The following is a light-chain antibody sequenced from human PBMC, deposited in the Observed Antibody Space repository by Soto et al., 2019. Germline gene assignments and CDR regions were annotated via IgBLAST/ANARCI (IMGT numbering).Light chain of an antibody. V-gene: IGLV3-9*01. Sequence: SYELTQPLSVSVALGQTARITCGRNNIASKNVHWYQQKPGQAPVLVIYRIANRPSGIPERFSGSNSGNMATLTITSAQAGDEADYYCQVWDSSTPVVFGGGTKLTVL. CDR2: RIA. CDR3: QVWDSSTPVV. J-gene: IGLJ2*01. CDR1: NIASKN.